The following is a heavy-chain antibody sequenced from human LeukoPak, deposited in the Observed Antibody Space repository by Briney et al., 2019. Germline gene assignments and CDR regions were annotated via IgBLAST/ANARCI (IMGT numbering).Heavy chain of an antibody. CDR2: INHSGST. V-gene: IGHV4-34*01. D-gene: IGHD6-19*01. CDR3: ARVSLAVIHYYYYGMDV. Sequence: SETLSLTCAVYGGSFSGYYWSWIRQPPGKGLKWIGEINHSGSTNYNPSLKSRVTISVDTSKNQFSLKLSSVTAADTAVYYCARVSLAVIHYYYYGMDVWGKGTTVTVSS. CDR1: GGSFSGYY. J-gene: IGHJ6*04.